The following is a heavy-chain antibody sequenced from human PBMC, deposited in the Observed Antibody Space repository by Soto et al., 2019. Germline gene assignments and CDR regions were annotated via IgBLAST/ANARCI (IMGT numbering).Heavy chain of an antibody. CDR2: INPNSGGT. V-gene: IGHV1-2*04. CDR3: ARGPRRYYDILTGYYHFDY. D-gene: IGHD3-9*01. J-gene: IGHJ4*02. CDR1: GDTFTGYY. Sequence: GASVKVSCKASGDTFTGYYMHWVRQAPGQGLEWMGWINPNSGGTNYAQKFQGWVTMTRDTSISTAYMELSRLRSDDTAVYYCARGPRRYYDILTGYYHFDYWGQGTLVTVSS.